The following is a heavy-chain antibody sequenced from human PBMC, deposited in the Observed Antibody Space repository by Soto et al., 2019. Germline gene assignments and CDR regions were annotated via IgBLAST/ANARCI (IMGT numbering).Heavy chain of an antibody. CDR2: IWHDGKKK. CDR1: GFTFGSFG. V-gene: IGHV3-33*01. J-gene: IGHJ4*02. Sequence: QVQVVESGGGVVQPGRSLRLSCAASGFTFGSFGMHWVRQAPGKGLEWVAVIWHDGKKKYYADSVEGRFTVSRDNSKNTMFLQMNSLRVDDTAIYYCARDPGQDEAMDYWGQGTLVTVSS. CDR3: ARDPGQDEAMDY.